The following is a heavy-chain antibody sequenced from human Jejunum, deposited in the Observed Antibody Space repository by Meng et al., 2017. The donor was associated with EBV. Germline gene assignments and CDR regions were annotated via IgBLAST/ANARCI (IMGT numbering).Heavy chain of an antibody. CDR3: TRAGYYRFDY. J-gene: IGHJ4*02. CDR2: INPDGRTI. Sequence: EVQLVEPGGCLVQPGGPLRLSGAASGFTLSDHWIHWVRQGPGEGLMWVSRINPDGRTINYGDSVKGRFTISRDNAKNTVYLQMNSLRAEDTAVYYCTRAGYYRFDYWGQGALVTVSS. CDR1: GFTLSDHW. D-gene: IGHD1-26*01. V-gene: IGHV3-74*01.